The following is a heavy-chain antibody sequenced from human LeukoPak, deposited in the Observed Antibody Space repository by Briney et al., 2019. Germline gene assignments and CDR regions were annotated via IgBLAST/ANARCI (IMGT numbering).Heavy chain of an antibody. CDR1: GFILSDYS. CDR3: ARDSTPPNYTSGKNDAFDI. V-gene: IGHV3-11*01. CDR2: ISDSGTII. D-gene: IGHD3-10*01. J-gene: IGHJ3*02. Sequence: GGSLRLSCAASGFILSDYSMSWIRQAPGKGLERLSYISDSGTIIHNADSVRGRFTISRDSAKNSLSLQMNSLRADDTAVYYCARDSTPPNYTSGKNDAFDIWGQGTLVSVSS.